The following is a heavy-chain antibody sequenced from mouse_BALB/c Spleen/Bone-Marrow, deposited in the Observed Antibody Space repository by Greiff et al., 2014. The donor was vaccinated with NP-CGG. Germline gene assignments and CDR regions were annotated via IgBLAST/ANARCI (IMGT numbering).Heavy chain of an antibody. J-gene: IGHJ4*01. CDR3: ARRYGNYGAMDY. CDR2: ISSGGSYI. CDR1: GFTFSSYA. D-gene: IGHD2-10*02. V-gene: IGHV5-9-3*01. Sequence: EVQRVESGGGLVKPGGSLKLSCAAPGFTFSSYAMSWVCQTPEKRLEWVATISSGGSYIYYPDSVKGRFTISRDNAKNTLYLQMSSLRSEDTAMYYCARRYGNYGAMDYWGQGTSVTVSS.